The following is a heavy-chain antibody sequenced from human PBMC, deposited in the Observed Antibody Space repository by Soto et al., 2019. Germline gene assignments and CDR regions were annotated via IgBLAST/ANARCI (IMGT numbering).Heavy chain of an antibody. CDR1: GYTFTSYY. Sequence: ASVKVSCKASGYTFTSYYMHWVRQAPGQGLEWMGIINPSGGSTSYAQKFQGRVTMTRDTSTSTVYMELSSLRSEDTAVYYCASSSAPENCGGDLLWCSSAHWALGGFDPWGQGTLVTVSS. D-gene: IGHD2-21*02. V-gene: IGHV1-46*01. CDR2: INPSGGST. CDR3: ASSSAPENCGGDLLWCSSAHWALGGFDP. J-gene: IGHJ5*02.